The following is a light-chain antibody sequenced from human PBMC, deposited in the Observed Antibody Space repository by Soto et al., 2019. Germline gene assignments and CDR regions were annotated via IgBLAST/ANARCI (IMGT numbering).Light chain of an antibody. CDR2: ASS. V-gene: IGKV1-39*01. Sequence: DVQMTQSPSTLSASVRDRVTITCRASQTISSYLNWYQQKPGKAPKLLIYASSSLQSGVPSRFSGRGSGTDFTLTISSLQPEDFATYYCQQSYSTPYTFGPGT. CDR3: QQSYSTPYT. CDR1: QTISSY. J-gene: IGKJ2*01.